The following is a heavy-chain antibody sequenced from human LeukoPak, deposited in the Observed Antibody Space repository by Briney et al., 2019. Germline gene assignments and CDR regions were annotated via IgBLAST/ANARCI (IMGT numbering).Heavy chain of an antibody. D-gene: IGHD4-11*01. J-gene: IGHJ1*01. CDR1: GYTFTNYG. Sequence: ASVKVSCKASGYTFTNYGVSWVRQAPGQGLEWMGWISAYNGYTNYAQKFQFRVTMTTDTSTSTAYMELSSLTSDDTAVYYCARDKAVTTELTQYFQHWGQGTLVTVSS. CDR2: ISAYNGYT. V-gene: IGHV1-18*01. CDR3: ARDKAVTTELTQYFQH.